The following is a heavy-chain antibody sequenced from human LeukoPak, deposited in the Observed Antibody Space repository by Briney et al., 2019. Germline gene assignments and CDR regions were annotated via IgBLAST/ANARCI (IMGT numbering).Heavy chain of an antibody. CDR1: GGSITTSSYY. D-gene: IGHD2/OR15-2a*01. Sequence: SETLSLTCTVTGGSITTSSYYWGWIRQPPGKGLEWIGIIYYSGSTYYNPSLKGRVTISVDTSKNQFSLKLSSVTAADTAVYYCARAFRARYFDLWGRGTLVTVSS. V-gene: IGHV4-39*01. J-gene: IGHJ2*01. CDR2: IYYSGST. CDR3: ARAFRARYFDL.